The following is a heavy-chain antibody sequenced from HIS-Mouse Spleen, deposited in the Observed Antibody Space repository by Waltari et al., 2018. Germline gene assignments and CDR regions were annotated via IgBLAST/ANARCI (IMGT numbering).Heavy chain of an antibody. CDR2: IYFSGSH. D-gene: IGHD6-13*01. V-gene: IGHV4-39*07. J-gene: IGHJ2*01. CDR3: AREIPYSSSWYDWYFDL. CDR1: GGSISSSSYY. Sequence: QLQLQESGPGLVKPSETLSLTCTVSGGSISSSSYYWGWIRQPPGKGLEWIGSIYFSGSHSYNPSLKSRVTISVDTSKHQFSLRLSSVTAADTAVYYCAREIPYSSSWYDWYFDLWGRGTLVTVSS.